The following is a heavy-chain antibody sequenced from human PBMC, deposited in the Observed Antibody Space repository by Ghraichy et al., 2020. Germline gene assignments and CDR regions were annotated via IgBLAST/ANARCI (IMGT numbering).Heavy chain of an antibody. Sequence: GESLNISCAASGFTFSSCAMTWVRQAPGKGLEWVSGIGGSGGSKFYADSVKGRFTISRDNSKNTLYLHMNSLRAEDTAVYYCAKDSGSYSYFDYWGQGTLVTVSS. CDR1: GFTFSSCA. D-gene: IGHD1-26*01. V-gene: IGHV3-23*01. CDR3: AKDSGSYSYFDY. CDR2: IGGSGGSK. J-gene: IGHJ4*02.